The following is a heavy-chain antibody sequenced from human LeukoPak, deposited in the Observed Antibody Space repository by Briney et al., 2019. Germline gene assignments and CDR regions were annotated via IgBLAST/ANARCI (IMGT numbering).Heavy chain of an antibody. CDR3: TRSTKVVSRTFDY. D-gene: IGHD4-23*01. CDR1: GGTFSSYA. V-gene: IGHV1-69*13. Sequence: SVKVSCKASGGTFSSYAISWVCQAPGHGLELVGAITPIFGTPNYVEKFQGRVAISADESTSTAYMELSSLTSEDTAVYYCTRSTKVVSRTFDYWGQGTLVTVSS. J-gene: IGHJ4*02. CDR2: ITPIFGTP.